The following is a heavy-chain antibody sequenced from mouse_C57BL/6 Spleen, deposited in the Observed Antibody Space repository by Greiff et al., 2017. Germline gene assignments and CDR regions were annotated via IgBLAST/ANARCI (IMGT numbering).Heavy chain of an antibody. CDR1: GYTFTDYY. J-gene: IGHJ1*03. CDR2: INPNNGGT. Sequence: VQLHQSGPELVKPGASVKISCKASGYTFTDYYMNWVKQSHGKSLEWIGDINPNNGGTSYNQKFKGKATLTVDKSSSTAYMELRSLTSEDSAVYYCARYYSNYWYFDVWGTGTTVTVSS. CDR3: ARYYSNYWYFDV. D-gene: IGHD2-5*01. V-gene: IGHV1-26*01.